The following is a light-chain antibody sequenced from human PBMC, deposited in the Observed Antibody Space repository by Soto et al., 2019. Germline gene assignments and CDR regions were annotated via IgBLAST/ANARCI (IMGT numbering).Light chain of an antibody. Sequence: EIELTQSPATLSLSPGERATLSCRARQSVSSFLVWYQQKPGQAPRLLIYDAVNRVTGIPARFSGSGSGTDFTLTISSLEPEDFAVYYCQHRSNWPRLTFGGGTKVEIK. V-gene: IGKV3-11*01. CDR2: DAV. CDR3: QHRSNWPRLT. CDR1: QSVSSF. J-gene: IGKJ4*01.